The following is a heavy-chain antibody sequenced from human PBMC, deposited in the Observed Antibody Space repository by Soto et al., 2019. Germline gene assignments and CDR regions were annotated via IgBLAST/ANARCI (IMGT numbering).Heavy chain of an antibody. V-gene: IGHV1-18*04. Sequence: GASVKVSCKASGYTFTGYYMHCVRQAPGQGLEWMGWISAYNGNTNYAQKLQGRVTMTTDTSTSTAYMELRSLRSDDTAVYYCAREGWIQLWSFDPWGRGTLVTVSS. D-gene: IGHD5-18*01. CDR3: AREGWIQLWSFDP. J-gene: IGHJ5*02. CDR2: ISAYNGNT. CDR1: GYTFTGYY.